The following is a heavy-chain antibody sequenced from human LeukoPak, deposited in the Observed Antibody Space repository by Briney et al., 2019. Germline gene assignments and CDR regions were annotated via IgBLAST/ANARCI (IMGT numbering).Heavy chain of an antibody. CDR2: IIPILGIA. CDR3: ASRDGYEFGY. D-gene: IGHD5-12*01. J-gene: IGHJ4*02. V-gene: IGHV1-69*04. CDR1: GYTFTSYG. Sequence: GASVKVSCKASGYTFTSYGISWVRQAPGQGLEWMGRIIPILGIANYAQKFQGRVTITADKSTSTAYMELSSLRSEDTAVYYCASRDGYEFGYWGQGTLVTVSS.